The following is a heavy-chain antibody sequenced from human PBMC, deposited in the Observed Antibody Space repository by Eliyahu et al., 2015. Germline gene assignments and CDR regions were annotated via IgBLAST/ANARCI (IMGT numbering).Heavy chain of an antibody. Sequence: QVQLVESGGGVVQPGGSLXLSCVTSGFXFXDYAMHWLRQAPGKGPESVAAISHNGVYKYYTDSVKGRFTISRDTSKNTLYLEMNSLTPEDAAVYYCARDFRSSSVLGYFQYWGHGTLVTVSS. CDR3: ARDFRSSSVLGYFQY. CDR2: ISHNGVYK. V-gene: IGHV3-30*03. CDR1: GFXFXDYA. J-gene: IGHJ1*01. D-gene: IGHD3-3*01.